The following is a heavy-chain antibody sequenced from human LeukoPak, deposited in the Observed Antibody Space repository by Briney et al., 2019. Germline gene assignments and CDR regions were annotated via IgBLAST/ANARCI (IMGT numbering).Heavy chain of an antibody. CDR2: INPNSGGT. J-gene: IGHJ4*02. CDR3: ATVERYGGFDY. CDR1: GYTFTGYY. D-gene: IGHD3-10*01. V-gene: IGHV1-2*02. Sequence: ASVKVSCKASGYTFTGYYMHWVRQAPGQGLEWMGWINPNSGGTNYAQKFQGRVTMTEDTSTDTAYMELSSLRSEDTAVYYCATVERYGGFDYWGQGTLVTVSS.